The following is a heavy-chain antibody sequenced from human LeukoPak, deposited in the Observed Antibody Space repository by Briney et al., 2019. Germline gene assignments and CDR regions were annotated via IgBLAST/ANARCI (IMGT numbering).Heavy chain of an antibody. CDR3: ARDRSSWYEEYYYGMDV. J-gene: IGHJ6*01. Sequence: SQTLSLTCTVSGGSISSGSYYWSWIRQPAGKGLEWIVRIYTSGSTNYNPSLKSRVTISVDTSKNQFSLKLSSVTAADTAVYYCARDRSSWYEEYYYGMDVWGQGTTVTVSS. D-gene: IGHD6-13*01. CDR2: IYTSGST. V-gene: IGHV4-61*02. CDR1: GGSISSGSYY.